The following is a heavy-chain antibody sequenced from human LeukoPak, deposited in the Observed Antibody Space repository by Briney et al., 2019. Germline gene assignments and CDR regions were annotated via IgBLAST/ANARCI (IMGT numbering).Heavy chain of an antibody. J-gene: IGHJ4*02. CDR2: INPNNGGT. D-gene: IGHD1-1*01. CDR3: GRDRHWNQGNFDY. V-gene: IGHV1-2*02. Sequence: ASVKVSCKVFGYTITGYYIHWVRQAPGQGLEWMGWINPNNGGTNSAQKFQGRVTMTRDTSIGTAYMELNRLTYDDTAVYYCGRDRHWNQGNFDYWGQGTLVTVSS. CDR1: GYTITGYY.